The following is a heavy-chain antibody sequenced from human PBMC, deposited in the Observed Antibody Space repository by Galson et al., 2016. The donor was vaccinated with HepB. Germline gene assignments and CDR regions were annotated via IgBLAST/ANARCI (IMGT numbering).Heavy chain of an antibody. CDR1: GFTFSGSP. D-gene: IGHD6-6*01. J-gene: IGHJ6*03. CDR2: IRSKANSYAT. Sequence: SLRLSCAASGFTFSGSPMHWVRQASGKGLEWVGRIRSKANSYATTYAAPVKGRFTITRDDSKNTAYLQMSSLKTEDTAVYYCTRLGSDSSSRDYKYYHMDVWGKGTTVTVSS. CDR3: TRLGSDSSSRDYKYYHMDV. V-gene: IGHV3-73*01.